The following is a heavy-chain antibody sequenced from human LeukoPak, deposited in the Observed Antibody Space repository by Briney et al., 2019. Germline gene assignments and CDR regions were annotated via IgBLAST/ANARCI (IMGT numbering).Heavy chain of an antibody. D-gene: IGHD1-14*01. J-gene: IGHJ4*02. CDR1: GGSISRYY. CDR3: AVYGSDGRDEF. V-gene: IGHV4-4*07. Sequence: PSETLSLTCTVSGGSISRYYWNWIRQSAGKGLEWIGRIDPSGSTNYHPSLKSRVTMSVDTSTNQFSLNLISVTAADTAVYYCAVYGSDGRDEFWGQGTLVTVSS. CDR2: IDPSGST.